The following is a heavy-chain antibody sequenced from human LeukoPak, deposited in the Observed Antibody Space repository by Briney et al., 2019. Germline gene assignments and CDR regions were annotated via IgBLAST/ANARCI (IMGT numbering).Heavy chain of an antibody. CDR1: GYTFTSYY. CDR2: INPSGGST. Sequence: ASVKVSCKASGYTFTSYYMHWVRQAPGQGLEWMGIINPSGGSTSYAQKFQGRVTMTRDMSTSTVYMELSSLRSEDSAVYYFTRYGSSWYKTGVGDWGQGTLVTVSS. D-gene: IGHD6-13*01. J-gene: IGHJ4*02. V-gene: IGHV1-46*01. CDR3: TRYGSSWYKTGVGD.